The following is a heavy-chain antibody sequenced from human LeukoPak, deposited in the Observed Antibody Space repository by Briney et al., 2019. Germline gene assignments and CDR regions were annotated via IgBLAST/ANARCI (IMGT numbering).Heavy chain of an antibody. V-gene: IGHV1-18*01. D-gene: IGHD3-10*01. Sequence: ASVKVSCKAPGYTFTSYGISWVRQAPGQGLEWMGWISAYNGNTNYAQKLQGRVTMTTDTSTSTAYMELRSLRSDDTAVYYCASGGSSRITMVPFQHWGQGTLVTVSS. CDR2: ISAYNGNT. CDR3: ASGGSSRITMVPFQH. CDR1: GYTFTSYG. J-gene: IGHJ1*01.